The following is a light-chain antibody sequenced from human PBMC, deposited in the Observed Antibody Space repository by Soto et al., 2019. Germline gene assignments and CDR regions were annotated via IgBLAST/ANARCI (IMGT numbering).Light chain of an antibody. CDR2: GTS. V-gene: IGKV3-20*01. Sequence: EIVLTQSPGTLSLSPGERATLSCRASQSVSSSYLAWYQQKPGQAPRLLIYGTSSRATSIPDRFSGSGSGTDFTLNISRLEPEDFAVYYCQQYGSSSWTFGQGTKVDIK. J-gene: IGKJ1*01. CDR1: QSVSSSY. CDR3: QQYGSSSWT.